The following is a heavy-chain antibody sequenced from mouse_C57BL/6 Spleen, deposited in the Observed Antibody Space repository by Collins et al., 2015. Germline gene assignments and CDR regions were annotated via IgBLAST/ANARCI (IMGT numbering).Heavy chain of an antibody. CDR3: ARWAGDCGSAMDY. V-gene: IGHV1-61*01. J-gene: IGHJ4*01. Sequence: GQGLEWIGNIDPSDSETHYNQKFKDKATSTVDKSSSTSYMHLSSLTSEDSAVYYCARWAGDCGSAMDYWGQGTSVTVSS. D-gene: IGHD1-1*01. CDR2: IDPSDSET.